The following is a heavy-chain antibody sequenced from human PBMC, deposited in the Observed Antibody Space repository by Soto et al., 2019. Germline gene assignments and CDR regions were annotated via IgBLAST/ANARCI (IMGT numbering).Heavy chain of an antibody. CDR3: ARDPKTSGGQHWAFDYFDS. Sequence: GGSLRLSCAASGFSFSISPMHWVRQAPGKGPEWVALISYDGTNKFYADSVKGRFTISRDNSKSTLYLQVDSLRPEDAAVYYCARDPKTSGGQHWAFDYFDSWGQGTLVTVSS. J-gene: IGHJ4*02. CDR1: GFSFSISP. CDR2: ISYDGTNK. D-gene: IGHD7-27*01. V-gene: IGHV3-30-3*01.